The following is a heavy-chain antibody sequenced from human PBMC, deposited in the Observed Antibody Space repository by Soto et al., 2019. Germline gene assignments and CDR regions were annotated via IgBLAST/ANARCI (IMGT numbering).Heavy chain of an antibody. Sequence: SETRSLTCTVSGGSISSGGYYWSWIRQHPGKGLEWIGXXXYXGXTXXXXXXKSRVTISVDTSKNQFSLKMSSVTAAATAVYYCARERTTVDYGMDVWGQGTAVTVSS. J-gene: IGHJ6*02. V-gene: IGHV4-31*03. CDR1: GGSISSGGYY. D-gene: IGHD4-4*01. CDR2: XXYXGXT. CDR3: ARERTTVDYGMDV.